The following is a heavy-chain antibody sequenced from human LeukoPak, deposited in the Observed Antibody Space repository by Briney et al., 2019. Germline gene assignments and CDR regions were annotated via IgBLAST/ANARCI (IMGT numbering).Heavy chain of an antibody. CDR2: ISGSGGST. CDR3: AKEDQGGYYYYGMDV. D-gene: IGHD2-15*01. J-gene: IGHJ6*02. CDR1: GFTFSSYA. V-gene: IGHV3-23*01. Sequence: PGGSLRLSCAASGFTFSSYAMSWVRQAPGKGLEWVSAISGSGGSTYYADSVKGRFTISRDNSKNTLYLQMNSLRAEDTAVYYSAKEDQGGYYYYGMDVWGQGTTVTVSS.